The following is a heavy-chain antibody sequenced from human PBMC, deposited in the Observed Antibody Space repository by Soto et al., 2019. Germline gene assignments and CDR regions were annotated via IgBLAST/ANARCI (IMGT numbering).Heavy chain of an antibody. CDR1: GGSISSGGYY. V-gene: IGHV4-31*03. CDR2: IYYSGST. D-gene: IGHD3-3*01. J-gene: IGHJ4*02. CDR3: ARATITIFGVVIYWDY. Sequence: SETLSLTCTVSGGSISSGGYYWSWIRQHPGKGLEWIGYIYYSGSTYYNPSLKSRVTISVDTSKNQFSLKLSSVTAADTAVYYCARATITIFGVVIYWDYWGQGTLVTVSS.